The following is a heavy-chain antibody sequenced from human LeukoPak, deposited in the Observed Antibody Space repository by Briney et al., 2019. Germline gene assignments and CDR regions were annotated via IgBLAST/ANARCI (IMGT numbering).Heavy chain of an antibody. D-gene: IGHD3-22*01. CDR1: GFTSGSHG. Sequence: GGSLRLSCAASGFTSGSHGMHWVRQAPGKGLEWVAFIRYDGSNKYYADSVKGRFTISRDNSKNTLYLQMNSLRAEDTAVYYCAKDRLGRSGGYYWDYWGQGTLVTVSS. CDR3: AKDRLGRSGGYYWDY. V-gene: IGHV3-30*02. CDR2: IRYDGSNK. J-gene: IGHJ4*02.